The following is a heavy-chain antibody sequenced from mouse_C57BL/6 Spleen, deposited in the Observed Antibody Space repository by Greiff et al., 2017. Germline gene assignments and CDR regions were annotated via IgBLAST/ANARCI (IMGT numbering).Heavy chain of an antibody. D-gene: IGHD2-3*01. V-gene: IGHV3-6*01. J-gene: IGHJ2*01. CDR2: ISYDGSN. CDR1: GYSITSGYY. Sequence: ESGPGLVKPSQSLSLTCSVTGYSITSGYYWNWIRQFPGNKLEWMGYISYDGSNNYNPSLKNRISITRDTSKNQFFLKLNSVTTEDTATYYCARVYDGYFIFDYWGQGTTLTVSS. CDR3: ARVYDGYFIFDY.